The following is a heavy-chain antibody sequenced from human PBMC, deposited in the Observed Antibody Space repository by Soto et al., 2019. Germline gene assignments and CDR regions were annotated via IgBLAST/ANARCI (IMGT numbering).Heavy chain of an antibody. D-gene: IGHD3-3*01. CDR2: ISYDGSNK. J-gene: IGHJ4*02. V-gene: IGHV3-30*18. CDR1: GFTFSSYG. Sequence: QVQLVESGGGVVQPGRSLRLSCAASGFTFSSYGMHWVRQAPGKGLEWVAVISYDGSNKYYADSVKGRFTISRDNSKNTLYLQMNSLRAEDTAVYYCAKDGEFLEWLLPLDYWGQGTLVTVSS. CDR3: AKDGEFLEWLLPLDY.